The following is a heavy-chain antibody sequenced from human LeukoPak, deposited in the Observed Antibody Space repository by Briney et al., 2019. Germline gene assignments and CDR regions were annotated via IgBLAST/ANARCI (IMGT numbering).Heavy chain of an antibody. CDR1: GFTFSSCA. CDR2: IRNTGDRT. Sequence: GGSLRLSCAASGFTFSSCAMNWVRQAPGKGLEWVSAIRNTGDRTYYAESVKGRFSISRDNSKNTVYLEMNSLRAEDTAVYFCARRAWFGENYLDYWGQGALVTVSS. D-gene: IGHD3-10*01. CDR3: ARRAWFGENYLDY. J-gene: IGHJ4*02. V-gene: IGHV3-23*01.